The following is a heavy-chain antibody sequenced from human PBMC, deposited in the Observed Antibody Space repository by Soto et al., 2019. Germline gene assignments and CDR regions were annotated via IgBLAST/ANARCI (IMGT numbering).Heavy chain of an antibody. D-gene: IGHD6-13*01. Sequence: SQTLSLTCTVSGGSISSYYWSWIRQPPGKGLEWIGYIYYSGSTNYNPSLKSRVTISVDTSKNQFSLKLSSVTAADTAVYYCATYSSSWYYFDYWGQGTLVTVSS. CDR2: IYYSGST. CDR3: ATYSSSWYYFDY. CDR1: GGSISSYY. V-gene: IGHV4-59*08. J-gene: IGHJ4*02.